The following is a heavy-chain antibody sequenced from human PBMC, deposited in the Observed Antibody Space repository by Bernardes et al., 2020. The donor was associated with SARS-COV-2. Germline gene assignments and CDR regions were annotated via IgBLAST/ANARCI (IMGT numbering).Heavy chain of an antibody. CDR3: ARGVPGSGGLLPSYYYTLDV. CDR1: GGYFKGYF. CDR2: INLSGDA. V-gene: IGHV4-34*10. Sequence: SETLSLTCVVYGGYFKGYFWNWIRQPPGKTLEWLGKINLSGDANYNPSLQSRISMSGDTSKQQLSPRLTSVTAADTGVYYCARGVPGSGGLLPSYYYTLDVRGQGTTVTVSS. J-gene: IGHJ6*02. D-gene: IGHD2-15*01.